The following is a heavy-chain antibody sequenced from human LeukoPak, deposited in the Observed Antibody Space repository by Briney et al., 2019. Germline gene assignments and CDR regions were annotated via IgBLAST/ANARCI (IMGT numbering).Heavy chain of an antibody. CDR3: TTGAPLYYDYVWGSYRTPFDY. CDR1: GFTFSNAC. V-gene: IGHV3-15*01. CDR2: IKSKTDGGTT. D-gene: IGHD3-16*02. Sequence: GGSLRLSCAASGFTFSNACMSWVRQAPGKGLEWVGRIKSKTDGGTTDYAAPVKGRFTISRDDSKNTLYLQMNSLKTEDTAVYYCTTGAPLYYDYVWGSYRTPFDYWGQGTLVTVSS. J-gene: IGHJ4*02.